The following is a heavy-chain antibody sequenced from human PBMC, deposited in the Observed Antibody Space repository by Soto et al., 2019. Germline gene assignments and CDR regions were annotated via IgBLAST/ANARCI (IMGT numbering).Heavy chain of an antibody. CDR3: ARGLRYFSKRFDP. J-gene: IGHJ5*02. CDR2: INQSGST. Sequence: SETLSLTCAVYGGSFSGYYWSWVRQPPGKGLEWIGEINQSGSTNYNPSLKRRVTISVDTSKNQFSLKRSSVTAADTAVYYCARGLRYFSKRFDPWGQGTLVTVSS. D-gene: IGHD3-9*01. CDR1: GGSFSGYY. V-gene: IGHV4-34*01.